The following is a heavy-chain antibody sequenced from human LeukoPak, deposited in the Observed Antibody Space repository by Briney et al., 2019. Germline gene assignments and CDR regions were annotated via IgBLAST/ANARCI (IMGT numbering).Heavy chain of an antibody. V-gene: IGHV1-24*01. CDR3: ATDLTGTTVTAFDFDY. Sequence: ASVKVSCKVSGHTLSELSMHWVRQAPGKGLEWMGGFDPEDGETIYAQKFQGRVTMTEDTSTDTAYMELSSLRSEDTAVYYCATDLTGTTVTAFDFDYWGQGTLATVSS. CDR2: FDPEDGET. CDR1: GHTLSELS. D-gene: IGHD4-17*01. J-gene: IGHJ4*02.